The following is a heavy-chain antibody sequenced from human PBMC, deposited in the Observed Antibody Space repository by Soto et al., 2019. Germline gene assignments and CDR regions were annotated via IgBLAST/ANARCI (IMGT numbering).Heavy chain of an antibody. CDR3: AAELYSGGRCCSFDI. Sequence: QMQVVQSGPEVKKPGTSVTVSCKTSGIIFSNSAVQWVRQARGQRLEWLGYIIIAGGGTKYSQNLQGKITITRDMSTNTAYMQLTSLRSEDTAIYYCAAELYSGGRCCSFDIWGQGTMITVSS. J-gene: IGHJ3*02. D-gene: IGHD2-15*01. V-gene: IGHV1-58*01. CDR2: IIIAGGGT. CDR1: GIIFSNSA.